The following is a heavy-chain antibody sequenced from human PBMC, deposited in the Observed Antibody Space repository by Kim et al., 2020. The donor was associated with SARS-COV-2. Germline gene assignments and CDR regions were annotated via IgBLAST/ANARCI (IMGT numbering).Heavy chain of an antibody. CDR2: INHSGST. CDR1: GGSFSGYY. V-gene: IGHV4-34*01. CDR3: ARDGSGSYYSGGGYYYYYYGMDV. Sequence: SETLSLTCAVYGGSFSGYYWSWIRQPPGKGLEWIGEINHSGSTNYNPSLKSRVTISVDTSKNQFSLKLSSVTAADTAVYYCARDGSGSYYSGGGYYYYYYGMDVWGQGTTVTVSS. D-gene: IGHD3-10*01. J-gene: IGHJ6*02.